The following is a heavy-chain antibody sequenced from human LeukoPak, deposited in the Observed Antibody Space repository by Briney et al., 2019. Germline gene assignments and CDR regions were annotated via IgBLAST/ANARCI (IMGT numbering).Heavy chain of an antibody. V-gene: IGHV4-39*07. D-gene: IGHD4-17*01. CDR3: AASMTTVNWFDP. Sequence: PSETLSLTCTVSGGSISSSSYYWGWIRQPPGEGLEWIGSIYYSGSTYYNPSLKSRVTISVDTSKNQFSLKLSSVTAADTAVYYCAASMTTVNWFDPWGQGT. CDR1: GGSISSSSYY. J-gene: IGHJ5*02. CDR2: IYYSGST.